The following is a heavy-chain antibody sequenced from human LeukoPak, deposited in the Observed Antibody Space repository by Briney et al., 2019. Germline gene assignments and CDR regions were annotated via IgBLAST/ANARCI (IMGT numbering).Heavy chain of an antibody. Sequence: PSETLSLTCTVSGDSIRSSEYYWGWIRQSPGKGLEWLGSMYYSGTTYYNPSLKSRVTISLDTSKNQFSLRLSSVTAADTAVYYCARGPTYPCNWFDPWGQGTLVIVSS. CDR3: ARGPTYPCNWFDP. V-gene: IGHV4-39*07. J-gene: IGHJ5*02. CDR1: GDSIRSSEYY. CDR2: MYYSGTT.